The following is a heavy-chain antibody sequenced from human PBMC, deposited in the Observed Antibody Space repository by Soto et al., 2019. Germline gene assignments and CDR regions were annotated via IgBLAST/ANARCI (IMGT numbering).Heavy chain of an antibody. CDR3: ARAPNNRWPVFDN. D-gene: IGHD1-1*01. CDR2: ISYDGTNK. V-gene: IGHV3-30*04. CDR1: GFTFTSYA. J-gene: IGHJ4*02. Sequence: QVQLVESGGGVVQPGRSLRLSCVASGFTFTSYAMHWVRQAPGKGLEWVAVISYDGTNKQYRDSVKGRFTISRDQSKNTLDLQMSGLRAEGTAGYYCARAPNNRWPVFDNWGQGPLVTVA.